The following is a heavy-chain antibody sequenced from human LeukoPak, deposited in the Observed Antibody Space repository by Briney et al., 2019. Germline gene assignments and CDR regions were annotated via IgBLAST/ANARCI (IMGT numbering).Heavy chain of an antibody. CDR3: STDRGVTS. CDR1: GFTFSDAW. Sequence: GGSLRLSCAASGFTFSDAWMNWVRQAPGKGLEWVARIKSKRDGGTADYAAPVKVRFTISRDDSRNTLYLQMNSLETEDTAVYYCSTDRGVTSWGQGTLVTVSS. J-gene: IGHJ5*02. D-gene: IGHD3-10*01. V-gene: IGHV3-15*01. CDR2: IKSKRDGGTA.